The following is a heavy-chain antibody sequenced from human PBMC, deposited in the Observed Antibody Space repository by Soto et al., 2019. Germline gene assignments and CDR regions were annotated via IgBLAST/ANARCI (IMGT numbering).Heavy chain of an antibody. Sequence: GASVKVSCKGCGGTFSSYAISWVRQAPGRGLEWMGGIIPIFGTANYAQKFQGRVTITADKSTSTAYMELSSLRSEDTAVYYCAREVGVASTLGANYYGMDVWGQGTTVTVSS. CDR1: GGTFSSYA. D-gene: IGHD1-26*01. V-gene: IGHV1-69*06. CDR2: IIPIFGTA. J-gene: IGHJ6*02. CDR3: AREVGVASTLGANYYGMDV.